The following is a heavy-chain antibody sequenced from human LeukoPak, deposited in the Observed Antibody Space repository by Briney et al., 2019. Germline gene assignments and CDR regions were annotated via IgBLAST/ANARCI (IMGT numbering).Heavy chain of an antibody. CDR1: GGSISSYY. Sequence: SETLSLTCTVSGGSISSYYWSWIRQPPGKGLEWIGYIYYSGSTNYNPSLKSRVTISVDTSKNQFPLKLSSVTAADTAVYYCARYTSHWGDFDYWGQGTLVTVSS. CDR2: IYYSGST. D-gene: IGHD6-13*01. CDR3: ARYTSHWGDFDY. V-gene: IGHV4-59*01. J-gene: IGHJ4*02.